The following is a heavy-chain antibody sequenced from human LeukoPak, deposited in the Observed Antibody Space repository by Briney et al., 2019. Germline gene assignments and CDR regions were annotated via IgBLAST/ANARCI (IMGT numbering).Heavy chain of an antibody. D-gene: IGHD4-11*01. CDR2: ISGSGGGGST. CDR1: GFTFSSYG. J-gene: IGHJ5*02. Sequence: GGSLRLSCAASGFTFSSYGMSWVRQAPGKGLEWVSAISGSGGGGSTNYADSVRGRFTISRDNSKNTLYPQMNSLRAEDTALYYCAKGRFSNFDPWGQGTLVTVSS. V-gene: IGHV3-23*01. CDR3: AKGRFSNFDP.